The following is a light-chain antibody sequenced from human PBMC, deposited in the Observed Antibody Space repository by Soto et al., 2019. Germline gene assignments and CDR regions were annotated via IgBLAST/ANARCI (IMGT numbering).Light chain of an antibody. CDR2: DVS. V-gene: IGLV2-11*01. CDR1: SSDVGGYNY. J-gene: IGLJ1*01. CDR3: CSYAGSHSFFYV. Sequence: QSALTQPRSVSGSPGQSVTISCTGTSSDVGGYNYVSWYQQHPGKAPKLMIYDVSKRPSGVPDRFSGSKSGNTASLTISGLQAEDEADYYCCSYAGSHSFFYVFGTGTKVTVL.